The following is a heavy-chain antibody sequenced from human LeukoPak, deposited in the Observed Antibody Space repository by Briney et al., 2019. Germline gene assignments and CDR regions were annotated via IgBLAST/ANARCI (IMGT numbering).Heavy chain of an antibody. V-gene: IGHV1-69*05. CDR3: AREDSLGSEAFDI. CDR1: GGTFSSYA. D-gene: IGHD3-16*01. J-gene: IGHJ3*02. CDR2: IIPIFGTA. Sequence: ASVKVSCKASGGTFSSYAISWVRQAPGQELEWMGGIIPIFGTANYAQKFQGRVTITTDESTSTAHMELSSLRSEDTAVYYCAREDSLGSEAFDIWGQGTMVTVSS.